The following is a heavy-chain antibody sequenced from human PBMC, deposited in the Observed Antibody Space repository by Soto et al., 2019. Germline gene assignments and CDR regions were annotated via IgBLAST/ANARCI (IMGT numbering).Heavy chain of an antibody. CDR1: GFTFSEFA. V-gene: IGHV3-23*01. CDR2: ISGGGDAT. J-gene: IGHJ2*01. CDR3: VKKIAGTTTSGAYWSFDL. Sequence: EVQLLESGGGLVQPGGSLTLSCAASGFTFSEFAMNWVRQAPGKGLEWVSGISGGGDATFYADSVKGRFTISRVQSKNTVYLQMNGLRDDDTAVYYCVKKIAGTTTSGAYWSFDLWGRGTLVTVSS. D-gene: IGHD1-26*01.